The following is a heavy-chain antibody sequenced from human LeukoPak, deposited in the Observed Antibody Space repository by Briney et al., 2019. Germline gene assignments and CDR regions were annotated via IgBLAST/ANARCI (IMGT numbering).Heavy chain of an antibody. J-gene: IGHJ4*02. V-gene: IGHV2-70*17. CDR1: GFSLSTPAMC. D-gene: IGHD2-15*01. CDR3: ARMTPDSPSFDY. Sequence: SGPALVKPTQTLTLTCTFSGFSLSTPAMCVTWIRQPPGKALEWLARIDWDDDKFYSPSLRTRLTISKDTPKNQVVLRMTNMDPVDTGTYYCARMTPDSPSFDYWGQGALITVSS. CDR2: IDWDDDK.